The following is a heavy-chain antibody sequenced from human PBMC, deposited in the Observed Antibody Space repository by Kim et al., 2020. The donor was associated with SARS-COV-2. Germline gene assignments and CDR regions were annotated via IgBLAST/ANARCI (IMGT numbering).Heavy chain of an antibody. V-gene: IGHV4-34*01. CDR2: INHSGST. CDR3: ARQSDEWWLRNPLNYFYYIDV. D-gene: IGHD5-12*01. CDR1: GGSFSSYY. Sequence: SETLSLTCAVYGGSFSSYYWSWIRQPPGKGLEWIGEINHSGSTNYNPSLKSRVTISVDTSKNQFSLKLSSVTAADTALYYCARQSDEWWLRNPLNYFYYIDVWGKGTTVTVSS. J-gene: IGHJ6*03.